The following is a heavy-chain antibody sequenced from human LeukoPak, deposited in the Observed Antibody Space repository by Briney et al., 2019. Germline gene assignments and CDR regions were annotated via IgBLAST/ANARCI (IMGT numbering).Heavy chain of an antibody. CDR2: ISGNSGKT. D-gene: IGHD1-26*01. Sequence: GAPVKGSCKSSGYTWSTVGLSWVPQAPGQRLEWMGWISGNSGKTHYAQKFQDRVTLTTDTSSTTAFMELRSLRSDDTAMYYCARNAGSYFEFAPWGQGTLVTVSS. J-gene: IGHJ5*02. CDR3: ARNAGSYFEFAP. CDR1: GYTWSTVG. V-gene: IGHV1-18*01.